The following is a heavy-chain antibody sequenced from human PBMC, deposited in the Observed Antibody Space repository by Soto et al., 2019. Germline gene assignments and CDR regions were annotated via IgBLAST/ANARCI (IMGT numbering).Heavy chain of an antibody. Sequence: LSLTFTVSGYSISSGSYCAWIRQPPGKGPEWIASIYHGGTTFYNPSLKSRITISVDTSNNQFSLKLTSVTAADTAVYYCARVHVMVVAGSTFDYWGHGTLVTVSS. D-gene: IGHD6-19*01. J-gene: IGHJ4*01. CDR1: GYSISSGSY. V-gene: IGHV4-38-2*02. CDR3: ARVHVMVVAGSTFDY. CDR2: IYHGGTT.